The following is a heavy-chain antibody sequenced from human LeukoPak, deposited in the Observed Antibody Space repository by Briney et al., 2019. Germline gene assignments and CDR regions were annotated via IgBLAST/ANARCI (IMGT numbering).Heavy chain of an antibody. D-gene: IGHD4-11*01. Sequence: ASVKVSCKASGYTFTSYDINWVRQATGQGLEWMGWMNPNSGNTGYAQKFRGRVTMTRDTSTSTVYMELSSLRSEDTAVYYCAKGQDSVTTDFDYWGQGTLVTVSS. CDR3: AKGQDSVTTDFDY. J-gene: IGHJ4*02. CDR1: GYTFTSYD. V-gene: IGHV1-8*02. CDR2: MNPNSGNT.